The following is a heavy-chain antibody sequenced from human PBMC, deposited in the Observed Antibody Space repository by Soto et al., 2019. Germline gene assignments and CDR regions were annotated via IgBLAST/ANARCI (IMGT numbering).Heavy chain of an antibody. J-gene: IGHJ4*02. CDR2: IYYSGST. Sequence: QVQLQESGPGLVKPSETLSLTCTVSGGSISSYYWSWIRQPPGKGLEWIGYIYYSGSTNYNPSLSSRAPITXDPSNNPSSLKLSSVTAADTAVYYCARRYGSCFDYWGQGTLVTVSS. CDR1: GGSISSYY. CDR3: ARRYGSCFDY. D-gene: IGHD5-18*01. V-gene: IGHV4-59*08.